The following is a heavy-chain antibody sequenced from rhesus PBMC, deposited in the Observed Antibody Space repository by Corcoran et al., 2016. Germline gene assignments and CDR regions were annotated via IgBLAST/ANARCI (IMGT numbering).Heavy chain of an antibody. CDR2: IYGSVGLA. CDR1: GGSISSSNW. D-gene: IGHD6-13*01. V-gene: IGHV4-93*02. J-gene: IGHJ4*01. Sequence: QVQLQESGPAVVKPSETLSLTCAVSGGSISSSNWWSWIRQSPGKGLEWIGGIYGSVGLAENHPSVKSRVTISIDTCKTQFSLRLSSVTAADTAVYYCARHYSSYFDYWGQGVLVTVSS. CDR3: ARHYSSYFDY.